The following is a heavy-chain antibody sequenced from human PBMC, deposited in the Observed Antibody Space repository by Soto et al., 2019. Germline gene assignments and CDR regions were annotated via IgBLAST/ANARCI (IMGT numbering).Heavy chain of an antibody. CDR1: GDTFTNFG. Sequence: HLVQSGPEVKKPGASVTVSCKTSGDTFTNFGLSWVRQAPGQGLEWMGWIATYNSNKNSAQKSQGTLTLTTDTSPGTGYMELKSLEYDDTAVSYCARVLRGVVNWFDPWGQGTLVTVSS. D-gene: IGHD3-10*01. CDR3: ARVLRGVVNWFDP. CDR2: IATYNSNK. J-gene: IGHJ5*02. V-gene: IGHV1-18*01.